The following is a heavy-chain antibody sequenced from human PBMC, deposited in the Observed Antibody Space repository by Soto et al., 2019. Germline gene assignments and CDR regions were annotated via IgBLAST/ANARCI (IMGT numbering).Heavy chain of an antibody. CDR3: ARELSGRAEV. CDR2: LNEDGSFT. D-gene: IGHD3-10*01. J-gene: IGHJ6*02. V-gene: IGHV3-74*01. CDR1: EFTFSSYW. Sequence: EVQLVESGGGLVRPGGSLRLSCVASEFTFSSYWMHWVRQVPGKGLVWVSRLNEDGSFTTYADSVKGQFTISRYNAKKTLYLQMNSLRAEDTAVYYCARELSGRAEVWGQVTTVTVSS.